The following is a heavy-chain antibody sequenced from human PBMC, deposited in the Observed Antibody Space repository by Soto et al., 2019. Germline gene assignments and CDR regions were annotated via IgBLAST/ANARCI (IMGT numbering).Heavy chain of an antibody. J-gene: IGHJ6*03. CDR2: ISGSGGST. CDR3: AKLVSSYDFGSGRNPYMDV. CDR1: GFTFSSYA. V-gene: IGHV3-23*01. Sequence: GGSLRLSCAASGFTFSSYAMSWVRQAPGKGLEWVSAISGSGGSTYYADSVKGRFTISRDNSKNTLYLQMNSLRAEDTAVYYCAKLVSSYDFGSGRNPYMDVWGKGTTVTVSS. D-gene: IGHD3-3*01.